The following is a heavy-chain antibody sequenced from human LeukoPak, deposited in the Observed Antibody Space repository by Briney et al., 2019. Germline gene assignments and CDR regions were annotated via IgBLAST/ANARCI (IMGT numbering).Heavy chain of an antibody. J-gene: IGHJ5*02. CDR2: INPNSGDT. CDR1: GYTFTGYY. CDR3: ARVQYQLLFEGNWFDP. Sequence: ASVKASCKASGYTFTGYYIHWVRQAPGQGLEWMGWINPNSGDTHYAQKFQGRVTMTRDTSITTAYMDLNSLISDDTAVYYCARVQYQLLFEGNWFDPWGQGTLVTVSS. D-gene: IGHD2-2*01. V-gene: IGHV1-2*02.